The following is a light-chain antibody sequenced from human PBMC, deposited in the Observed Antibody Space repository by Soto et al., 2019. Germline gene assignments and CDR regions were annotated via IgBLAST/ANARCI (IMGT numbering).Light chain of an antibody. Sequence: EVVLTQSTGTLSFSPGERCTRSCVASQSVSSSYLAWYQQKPGQASRLLIFAASSRASGITDRFSGSGSGTDFTLTISRLEPEDFALFYCQYHGSSPITVGQGTRLEIK. CDR2: AAS. V-gene: IGKV3-20*01. CDR3: QYHGSSPIT. J-gene: IGKJ5*01. CDR1: QSVSSSY.